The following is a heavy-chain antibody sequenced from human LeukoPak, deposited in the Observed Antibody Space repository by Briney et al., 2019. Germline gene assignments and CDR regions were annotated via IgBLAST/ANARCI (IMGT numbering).Heavy chain of an antibody. CDR1: GFTFSSYW. D-gene: IGHD6-6*01. V-gene: IGHV3-74*01. J-gene: IGHJ4*02. Sequence: GGSLRLSCAASGFTFSSYWMHWVRQAPGKGLVWVSRINSDGSTTSYADSVKGRFTISRDNAKNTLYLQMNSLRAEDTAVYYCARDRRVYSSSYYFDYWGQGTLVTVSS. CDR2: INSDGSTT. CDR3: ARDRRVYSSSYYFDY.